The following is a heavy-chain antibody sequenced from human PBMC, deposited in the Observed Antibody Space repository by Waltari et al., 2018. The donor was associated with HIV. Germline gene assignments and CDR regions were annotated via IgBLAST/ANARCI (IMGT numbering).Heavy chain of an antibody. CDR3: ARGFRYTYGAVGNYYSYYAMDV. Sequence: QVQLVQSGAEVKKPGSSVKVSCKASGDTFSSYAINWVRQAPGQGLEWMGGIIHIFGTTNYGQEFQDRVSITADESTSTAYMERSSLRSEDTAVYYCARGFRYTYGAVGNYYSYYAMDVWGQGTTVTVSS. D-gene: IGHD5-18*01. CDR2: IIHIFGTT. V-gene: IGHV1-69*12. J-gene: IGHJ6*02. CDR1: GDTFSSYA.